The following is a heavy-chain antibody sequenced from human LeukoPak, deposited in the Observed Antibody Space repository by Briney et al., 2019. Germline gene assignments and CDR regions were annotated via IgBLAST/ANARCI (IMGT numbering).Heavy chain of an antibody. V-gene: IGHV3-49*04. J-gene: IGHJ4*02. Sequence: GGSLRLSCTDSGFTFGDYAMNWVRQAPGKGLEWVAFIRSKAYGGTTEYAASVKGRFTISRDDSKSIAYLQMNSLKTEDTAVYYCTRVYYGDLPSFDYWGQGTLVTVSS. CDR1: GFTFGDYA. CDR2: IRSKAYGGTT. D-gene: IGHD4-17*01. CDR3: TRVYYGDLPSFDY.